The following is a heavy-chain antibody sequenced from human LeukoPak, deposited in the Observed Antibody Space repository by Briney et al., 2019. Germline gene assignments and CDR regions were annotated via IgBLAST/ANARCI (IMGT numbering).Heavy chain of an antibody. CDR2: ISWNSGSI. V-gene: IGHV3-9*03. CDR1: GFTFDDYA. D-gene: IGHD3-16*01. CDR3: ARDRKPYLEALRRGDYFDY. J-gene: IGHJ4*02. Sequence: GGSLRLSCAASGFTFDDYAMHWVRQAPGKGLEWVSGISWNSGSIGYADSVKGRFTISRDNAKNSLYLQMNSLRAEDMALYYCARDRKPYLEALRRGDYFDYWGQGTLVTVSS.